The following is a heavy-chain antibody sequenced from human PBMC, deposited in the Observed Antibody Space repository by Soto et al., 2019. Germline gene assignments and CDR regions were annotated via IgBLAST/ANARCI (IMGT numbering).Heavy chain of an antibody. CDR3: AKDRQSSGWYEAFDI. CDR2: ISGSGGST. D-gene: IGHD6-19*01. J-gene: IGHJ3*02. CDR1: GFTFSSYA. V-gene: IGHV3-23*01. Sequence: PGGSLRLSCAASGFTFSSYAMTWVRQAPGKGLEWVSAISGSGGSTNYADSVKGRFTISRDNSKNTLYLQMNSLRAEDTAVYYCAKDRQSSGWYEAFDIWGQGTMVTVSS.